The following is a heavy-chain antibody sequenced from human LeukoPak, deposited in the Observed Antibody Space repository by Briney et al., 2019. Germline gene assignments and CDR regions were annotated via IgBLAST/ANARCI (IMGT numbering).Heavy chain of an antibody. CDR1: GYTFTSYA. D-gene: IGHD3-10*01. Sequence: GASVKVSCKASGYTFTSYAMHWVRQAPGQRLEWMGWINAGNGNTKYSQKFQGRVTITRDTSASTAYMELSSLRSEDTAVYYCARDGSGSYSYGMDVWGQGTTVTVSS. CDR2: INAGNGNT. V-gene: IGHV1-3*01. CDR3: ARDGSGSYSYGMDV. J-gene: IGHJ6*02.